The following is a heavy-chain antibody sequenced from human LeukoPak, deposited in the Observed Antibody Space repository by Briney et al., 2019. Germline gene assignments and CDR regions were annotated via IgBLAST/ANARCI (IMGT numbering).Heavy chain of an antibody. CDR3: ARGPLYYDFWSGYRNDAFDI. V-gene: IGHV4-34*01. CDR2: INHRGST. J-gene: IGHJ3*02. D-gene: IGHD3-3*01. Sequence: SETLSLTCAVYGGSFSGYYWSWIRQPPGKGLEWIGEINHRGSTNYNPSLKSRVTISVDTSKNQFSLKLSSVTAADTAVYYCARGPLYYDFWSGYRNDAFDIWGQGTMVTVSS. CDR1: GGSFSGYY.